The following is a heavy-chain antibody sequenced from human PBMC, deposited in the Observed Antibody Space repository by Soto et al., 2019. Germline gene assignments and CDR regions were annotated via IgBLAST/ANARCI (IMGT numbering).Heavy chain of an antibody. V-gene: IGHV1-8*02. CDR3: ARPRAGRSIDY. CDR1: GYTFTGYY. D-gene: IGHD1-26*01. Sequence: ASVKVSCKASGYTFTGYYMHWVRQATGQGLEWMGWMNPNSGNTGYAQKFQGRVTMTRNTSISTAYMELSSLRSEDTAVYYCARPRAGRSIDYWGQGTLVTVSS. CDR2: MNPNSGNT. J-gene: IGHJ4*02.